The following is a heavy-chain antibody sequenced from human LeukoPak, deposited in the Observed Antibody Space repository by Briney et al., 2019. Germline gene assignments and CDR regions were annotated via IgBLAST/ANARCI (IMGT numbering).Heavy chain of an antibody. CDR1: GFTFSSYA. CDR3: TKTAPAAIYWFDP. D-gene: IGHD2-2*02. CDR2: ISGSGGST. J-gene: IGHJ5*02. V-gene: IGHV3-23*01. Sequence: GGSLRLSCTASGFTFSSYAMTWVRQAPEKGLEWVSAISGSGGSTYYADSVRGRFTISRDNSKNTLYLQMNSLRAEDTAVYYCTKTAPAAIYWFDPWGQGTLVTVSS.